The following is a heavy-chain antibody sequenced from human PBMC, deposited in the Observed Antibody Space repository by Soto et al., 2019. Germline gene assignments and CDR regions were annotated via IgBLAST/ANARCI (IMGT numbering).Heavy chain of an antibody. J-gene: IGHJ6*02. CDR1: GFTFSSYG. CDR2: IWYDGSNK. CDR3: AREEGSTVQLYYYYYGMDV. D-gene: IGHD4-4*01. V-gene: IGHV3-33*01. Sequence: QVQLVESGGGVVQPGRSLRLSCAASGFTFSSYGMHWVRQAPGKGLEWVAVIWYDGSNKYYADSEKGRFTISRDNSKNTLYLQMNSLRAEDTAVYYCAREEGSTVQLYYYYYGMDVWGQGTTVTVSS.